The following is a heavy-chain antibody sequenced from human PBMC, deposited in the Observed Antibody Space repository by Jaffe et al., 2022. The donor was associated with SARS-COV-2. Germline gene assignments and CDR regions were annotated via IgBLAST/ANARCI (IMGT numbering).Heavy chain of an antibody. Sequence: EVHLVESGGSLVAPGGSLRLSCAASGFTFSTYTMNWVRQAPGKGLEWVSAIGSSSQYESYADSVKGRFTISRDNAKNSLYLQMNSLRVEDTAVYYCARDSDWEEVGWGQGTLVTVSS. CDR1: GFTFSTYT. V-gene: IGHV3-21*01. J-gene: IGHJ4*02. CDR3: ARDSDWEEVG. CDR2: IGSSSQYE. D-gene: IGHD1-26*01.